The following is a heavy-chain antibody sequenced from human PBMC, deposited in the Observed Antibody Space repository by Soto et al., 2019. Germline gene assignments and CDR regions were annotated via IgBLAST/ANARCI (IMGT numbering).Heavy chain of an antibody. J-gene: IGHJ3*02. V-gene: IGHV3-21*01. Sequence: GGSLRLSCAASGFTFSSYSMNWVRQAPGKGLEWVSSISSSSYIYYADSVKGRFTISRDNAKNSLYLQMNSLRAEDTAVYYCARDFNLSSSWSDAFDIWGQGTMVTVSS. CDR1: GFTFSSYS. D-gene: IGHD6-13*01. CDR3: ARDFNLSSSWSDAFDI. CDR2: ISSSSYI.